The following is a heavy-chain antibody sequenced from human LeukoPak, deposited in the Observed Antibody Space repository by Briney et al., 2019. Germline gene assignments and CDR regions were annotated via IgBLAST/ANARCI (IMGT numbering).Heavy chain of an antibody. CDR1: GGSIISGDFY. J-gene: IGHJ4*02. V-gene: IGHV4-39*01. D-gene: IGHD6-6*01. CDR2: IYYSGST. Sequence: SETLSLTCTVSGGSIISGDFYWSWIRQPPGKGLEWIGSIYYSGSTYYNPSLKSRVTISVDTSKNQFSLKLSSVTAADTAVYYCASVGPSIAARPDYWGQGTLVPVSS. CDR3: ASVGPSIAARPDY.